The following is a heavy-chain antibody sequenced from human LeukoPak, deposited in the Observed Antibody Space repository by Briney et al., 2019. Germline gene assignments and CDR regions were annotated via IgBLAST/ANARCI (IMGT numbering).Heavy chain of an antibody. Sequence: PGGSLRLSCAASGFTFDDYGMSWVRQAPGKGLEWVSGINWNGGSTGYADSVKGRFTISRDNAKNSLYLQMNSLRAEDTALYYCAREGGPFSHYYYMDVWGKGTTVTVSS. V-gene: IGHV3-20*04. CDR2: INWNGGST. CDR1: GFTFDDYG. CDR3: AREGGPFSHYYYMDV. J-gene: IGHJ6*03.